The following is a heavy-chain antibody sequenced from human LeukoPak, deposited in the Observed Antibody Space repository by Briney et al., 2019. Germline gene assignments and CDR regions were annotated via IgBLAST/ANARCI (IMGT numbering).Heavy chain of an antibody. CDR3: ARVSTDYGDHTYF. J-gene: IGHJ4*02. CDR2: IFHSGNP. Sequence: SETLSLTCTVSGYPIGSGYYWGWIRQPPGKGLEWIGSIFHSGNPYYNPPLKSRVPISVATSKNQFSLKLSSVTAADTAVYHCARVSTDYGDHTYFWGQETLVTVSP. D-gene: IGHD4-17*01. V-gene: IGHV4-38-2*02. CDR1: GYPIGSGYY.